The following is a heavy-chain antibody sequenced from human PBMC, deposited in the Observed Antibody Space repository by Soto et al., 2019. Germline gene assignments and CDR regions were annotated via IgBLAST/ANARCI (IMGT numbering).Heavy chain of an antibody. D-gene: IGHD3-3*01. J-gene: IGHJ4*02. CDR1: GGSISSSSYY. Sequence: SETLSLTCTVSGGSISSSSYYWGWIRQPLGKGLEWIGSIYYSGSTYYSPSLKSRVTISVDTSKNQFSLKLSSVTAADTAVYYCAARTDDFWSGYYNVSVLYWGQAILVTVSA. CDR3: AARTDDFWSGYYNVSVLY. V-gene: IGHV4-39*01. CDR2: IYYSGST.